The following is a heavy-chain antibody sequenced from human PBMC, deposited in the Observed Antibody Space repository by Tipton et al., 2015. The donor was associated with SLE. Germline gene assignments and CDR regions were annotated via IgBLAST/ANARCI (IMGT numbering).Heavy chain of an antibody. CDR1: GGSFSNYY. V-gene: IGHV4-34*01. D-gene: IGHD3-10*01. CDR3: ARVVLPLGFDY. CDR2: INHSGNT. J-gene: IGHJ4*02. Sequence: LRLSCAVYGGSFSNYYWSWIRQPPGKGLEWIGEINHSGNTNYNPSLKCRVTISVDTSKNQFSLKLSSVTAADTAVYYCARVVLPLGFDYWGQGTLVTVSS.